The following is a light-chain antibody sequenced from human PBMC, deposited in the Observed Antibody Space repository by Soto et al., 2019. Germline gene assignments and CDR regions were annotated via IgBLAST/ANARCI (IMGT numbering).Light chain of an antibody. Sequence: QSVLTQPASVSGSPGQSITISCTGTSSDVGGYNYVSWYQQHPGKAPKLMIYEVSNRPSGVSNRFSGSKSGNTASLTISGVQAEDEADYYCSSYTSSSTVFGGGTKLTVL. J-gene: IGLJ2*01. CDR2: EVS. V-gene: IGLV2-14*01. CDR1: SSDVGGYNY. CDR3: SSYTSSSTV.